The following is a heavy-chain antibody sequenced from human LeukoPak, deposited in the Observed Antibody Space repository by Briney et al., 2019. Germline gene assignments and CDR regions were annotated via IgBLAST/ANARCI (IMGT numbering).Heavy chain of an antibody. CDR1: GDSVSSNSAA. CDR3: ARVNINNWHSCDY. Sequence: SQTLSLTCAISGDSVSSNSAAWSWIRPSPGRGVGWLGRTYYRSKWYNDYAESVKSRVTINPDTSKNQFSLQLNSVTPEDTAVYYCARVNINNWHSCDYWGQGTLVAVSS. D-gene: IGHD1-1*01. V-gene: IGHV6-1*01. J-gene: IGHJ4*02. CDR2: TYYRSKWYN.